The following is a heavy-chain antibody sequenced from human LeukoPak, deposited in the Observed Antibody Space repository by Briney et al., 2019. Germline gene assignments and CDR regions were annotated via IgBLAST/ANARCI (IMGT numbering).Heavy chain of an antibody. V-gene: IGHV3-21*01. CDR3: AREVYDDYFNLPFDY. D-gene: IGHD4-17*01. J-gene: IGHJ4*02. CDR1: GFTFSSYS. CDR2: ISSSSSYI. Sequence: GGSLRLSCAASGFTFSSYSMNWVRQAPGKGLEWVSSISSSSSYIYYADSVKGRSTISRDNAKNSLYLQMNSLRAEDTAVYYCAREVYDDYFNLPFDYWGQGTLVTVSS.